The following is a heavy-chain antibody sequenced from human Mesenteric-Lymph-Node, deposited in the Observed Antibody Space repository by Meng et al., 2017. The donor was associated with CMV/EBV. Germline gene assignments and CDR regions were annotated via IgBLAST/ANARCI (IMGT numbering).Heavy chain of an antibody. Sequence: SGYYWSWISQPQGKGLEWIGEINHSGSTNYNPSLKSRVTISVDTSKNQFSLKLSSVTAADTAVYYCARGFWLPRSTMVRGVIPQFDYWGQGTLVTVSS. CDR2: INHSGST. D-gene: IGHD3-10*01. CDR3: ARGFWLPRSTMVRGVIPQFDY. V-gene: IGHV4-34*01. J-gene: IGHJ4*02. CDR1: SGYY.